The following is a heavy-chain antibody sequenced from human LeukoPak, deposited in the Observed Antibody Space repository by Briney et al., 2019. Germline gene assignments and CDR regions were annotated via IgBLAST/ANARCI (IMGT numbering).Heavy chain of an antibody. D-gene: IGHD6-6*01. CDR1: GDSVSRTNAA. V-gene: IGHV6-1*01. CDR3: AKDPITYSSSSLSGGFDY. CDR2: TYYRTKWYS. Sequence: SQTLSLTCVISGDSVSRTNAAWNWIRQSPSRGLEWLGRTYYRTKWYSDSAVSVKSRIIINADTSKNQFSLQLNSVTAADTAVYYCAKDPITYSSSSLSGGFDYWGQGTLVTVSS. J-gene: IGHJ4*02.